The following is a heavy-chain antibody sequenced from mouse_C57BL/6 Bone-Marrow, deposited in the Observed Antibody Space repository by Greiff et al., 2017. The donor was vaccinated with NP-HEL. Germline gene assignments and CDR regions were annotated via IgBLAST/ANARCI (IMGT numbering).Heavy chain of an antibody. CDR1: GYTFTSYW. CDR3: ARTNYYDYEDYAMDY. V-gene: IGHV1-52*01. D-gene: IGHD2-4*01. Sequence: QVQLQQPGAELVRPGSSVKLSCKASGYTFTSYWMHWVKQRPIQGLEWIGNIDPSDSETHYNQKFKDKATLTVDTSSSTAYMQLSSLTSEDSAVYYCARTNYYDYEDYAMDYWGQGTSVTVSS. CDR2: IDPSDSET. J-gene: IGHJ4*01.